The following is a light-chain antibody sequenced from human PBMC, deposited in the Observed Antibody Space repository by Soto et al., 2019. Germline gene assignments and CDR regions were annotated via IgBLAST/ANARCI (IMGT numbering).Light chain of an antibody. CDR2: RAS. Sequence: DIQMTQSPSTLSASVGDSVTITCRASQSISNWLAWYQQKPGKAPKLPIYRASALESGVPSRFSGSGSGTEFTLTISSLQPDDFATYYCQQYSTYSHTFGQGTKLEI. J-gene: IGKJ2*01. V-gene: IGKV1-5*03. CDR1: QSISNW. CDR3: QQYSTYSHT.